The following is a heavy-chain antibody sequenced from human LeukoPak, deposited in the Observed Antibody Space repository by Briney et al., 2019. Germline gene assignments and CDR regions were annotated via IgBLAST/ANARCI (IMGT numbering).Heavy chain of an antibody. CDR1: GYTFTTYG. CDR3: ARDEKRAMAHFDY. V-gene: IGHV1-18*01. J-gene: IGHJ4*02. Sequence: GASVKVSCTASGYTFTTYGISWVRQAPGQGLEWMGWISGSNGKTNYAQKFQGRVTVTTDTSTSTAYMDLKSLRSDDTAVYYCARDEKRAMAHFDYWGQGTLVTVSS. D-gene: IGHD5-18*01. CDR2: ISGSNGKT.